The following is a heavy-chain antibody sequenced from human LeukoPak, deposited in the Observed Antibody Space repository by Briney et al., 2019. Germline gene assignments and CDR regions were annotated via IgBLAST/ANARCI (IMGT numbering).Heavy chain of an antibody. CDR3: ARDKYYFDY. CDR1: GFTFSSYS. Sequence: GSLRLSCAASGFTFSSYSMNWVRQAPGKGLEWIGSIYYSGSTYYNPSLKSRVTISVDTSKNQFSLKLSSVTAADTAVYYCARDKYYFDYWGQGTLVTVSS. V-gene: IGHV4-39*07. J-gene: IGHJ4*02. CDR2: IYYSGST.